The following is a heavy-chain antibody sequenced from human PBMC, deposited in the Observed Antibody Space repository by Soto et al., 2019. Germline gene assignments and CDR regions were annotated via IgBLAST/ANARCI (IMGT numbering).Heavy chain of an antibody. J-gene: IGHJ4*02. D-gene: IGHD6-13*01. CDR3: ARAQGSVAAAGPDY. V-gene: IGHV1-46*03. Sequence: QVQLVQSGAEVKKPGASVKVSCKASGYTFTSYYMHWVRQAPGQGLEWMGIINPSGGSTSYAQKFQGRGTMTRDTSTRTVYMELSSLGSEDTAVYYCARAQGSVAAAGPDYWGQGTLVTVSS. CDR1: GYTFTSYY. CDR2: INPSGGST.